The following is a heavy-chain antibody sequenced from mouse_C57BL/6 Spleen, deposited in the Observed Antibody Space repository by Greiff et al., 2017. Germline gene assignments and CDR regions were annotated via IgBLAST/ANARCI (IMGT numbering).Heavy chain of an antibody. CDR3: ARPLLRYAMDY. V-gene: IGHV5-17*01. D-gene: IGHD1-2*01. CDR1: GFTFSDYG. J-gene: IGHJ4*01. CDR2: ISSGSSTI. Sequence: DVKLVESGGGLVKPGGSLKLSCAASGFTFSDYGMHWVRQAPEKGLEWVAYISSGSSTIYYADTVKGRFTISRDNAKNTLFLQMTSLRSEDTAMYYCARPLLRYAMDYWGQGTSVTVSS.